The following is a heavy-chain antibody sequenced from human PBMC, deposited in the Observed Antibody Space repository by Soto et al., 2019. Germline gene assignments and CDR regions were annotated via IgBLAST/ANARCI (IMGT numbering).Heavy chain of an antibody. V-gene: IGHV3-11*05. D-gene: IGHD6-6*01. CDR3: ARENGGSSYA. CDR2: ISSSSTYT. J-gene: IGHJ5*02. Sequence: QVQLVESGGGLVKPGGSLSLSCAASGFTFSAYYMTWIRQAPGKGLEWVSHISSSSTYTDYTDSVKGRFTISRDIAKNSLYLQMNSLKTEDTAVYYCARENGGSSYAWGQGTMVTVSS. CDR1: GFTFSAYY.